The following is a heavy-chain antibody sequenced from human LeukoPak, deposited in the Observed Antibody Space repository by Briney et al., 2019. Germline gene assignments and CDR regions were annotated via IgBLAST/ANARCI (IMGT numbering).Heavy chain of an antibody. CDR2: ISAYNGNT. J-gene: IGHJ4*02. V-gene: IGHV1-18*01. D-gene: IGHD3-22*01. CDR3: AREGKTYYYDSNGYPDY. Sequence: ASVKVSCKASGYTFASYAITWVRQAPGQRLEWMGWISAYNGNTNYAQKLQGRLTMTTDTSTSTAYMELRSLRSDDTAVYYCAREGKTYYYDSNGYPDYWGQGTLVTVSS. CDR1: GYTFASYA.